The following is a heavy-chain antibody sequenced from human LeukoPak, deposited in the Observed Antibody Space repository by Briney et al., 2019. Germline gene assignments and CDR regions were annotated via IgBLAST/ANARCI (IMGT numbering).Heavy chain of an antibody. CDR1: GCSISSSSYY. D-gene: IGHD3-22*01. Sequence: SETLSLTCTVSGCSISSSSYYWGWSRQPPGKGLGLFGSIYYSGSTYYNSSIKRRATISVDTSKNQFSLKLSSVTAADTAVYYCARHYYDSSGDFDYWGQGTLVSVSS. V-gene: IGHV4-39*01. J-gene: IGHJ4*02. CDR2: IYYSGST. CDR3: ARHYYDSSGDFDY.